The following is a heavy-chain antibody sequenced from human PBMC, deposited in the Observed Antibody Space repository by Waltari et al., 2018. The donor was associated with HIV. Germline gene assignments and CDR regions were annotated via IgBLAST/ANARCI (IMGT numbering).Heavy chain of an antibody. Sequence: QLQLQESGPGLVKPSETLSLTCTVSGGSINSPNYFWVWVRQPPGKGLEWIGSVYYSGSTYYNPSLKSRVSISGDTSNNHCSLNLHSVTAADTAVYYCAIQTADHFDYWGQGTLVTVSS. V-gene: IGHV4-39*02. CDR2: VYYSGST. CDR1: GGSINSPNYF. J-gene: IGHJ4*02. CDR3: AIQTADHFDY. D-gene: IGHD7-27*01.